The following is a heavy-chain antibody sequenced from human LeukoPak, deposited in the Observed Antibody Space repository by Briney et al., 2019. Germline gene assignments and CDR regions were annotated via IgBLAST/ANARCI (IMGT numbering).Heavy chain of an antibody. CDR1: GFTFSSYE. Sequence: GGSLRLSCAASGFTFSSYEMNWVRQAPGKGLEWVSYISSSGSTIYYADSVKGRFTISRDNAKNSLFLQMNSLGAEDTAVYYCARCEWHYYHYYMDVWGKGTTVTVSS. J-gene: IGHJ6*03. CDR3: ARCEWHYYHYYMDV. CDR2: ISSSGSTI. V-gene: IGHV3-48*03. D-gene: IGHD3-3*01.